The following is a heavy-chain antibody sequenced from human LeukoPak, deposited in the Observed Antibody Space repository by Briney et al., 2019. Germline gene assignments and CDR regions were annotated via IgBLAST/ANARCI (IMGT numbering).Heavy chain of an antibody. CDR3: ARVGMSTLHV. D-gene: IGHD2/OR15-2a*01. CDR1: GGSFSGYY. J-gene: IGHJ6*02. Sequence: SETLSLTCAVYGGSFSGYYWNWIRQPPGKGLEWIGEINHSGSTNYNPSLKSRVTISVDTSKNQFSLKLSSVAAADTAVYYCARVGMSTLHVWGQGTTVTVSS. V-gene: IGHV4-34*01. CDR2: INHSGST.